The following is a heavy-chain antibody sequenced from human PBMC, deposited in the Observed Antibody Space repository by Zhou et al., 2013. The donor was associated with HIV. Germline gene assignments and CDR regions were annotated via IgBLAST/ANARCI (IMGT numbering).Heavy chain of an antibody. CDR3: AATYMTSSGTILFDS. CDR2: IVPIFATP. J-gene: IGHJ4*02. Sequence: QVQLVQSGAEMKKPGSSVKVSCKAFGRTFSSYAINWVRQAPGQGLEWIGGIVPIFATPNYAQKFEGRVTITTDDSTGTAYMDLASLTSEDTGIYYCAATYMTSSGTILFDSWGQGTLVTVSS. CDR1: GRTFSSYA. D-gene: IGHD2-21*01. V-gene: IGHV1-69*05.